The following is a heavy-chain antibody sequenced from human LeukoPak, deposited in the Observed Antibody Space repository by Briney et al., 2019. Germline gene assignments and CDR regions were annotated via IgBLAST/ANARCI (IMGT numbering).Heavy chain of an antibody. CDR2: IKQEGSEK. V-gene: IGHV3-7*01. Sequence: GGSLRLSCAASGFTFSSYWMSWVRQAPGKGLEWVANIKQEGSEKYYVDSVKGRFTISRENAKNSLYLQMNSLRAEDTAVYYCASVYYGDYVVDYWGQGTLVTVSS. CDR1: GFTFSSYW. CDR3: ASVYYGDYVVDY. D-gene: IGHD4-17*01. J-gene: IGHJ4*02.